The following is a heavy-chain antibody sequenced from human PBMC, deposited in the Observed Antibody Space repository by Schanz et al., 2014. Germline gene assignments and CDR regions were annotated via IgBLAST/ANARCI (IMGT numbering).Heavy chain of an antibody. CDR1: GYTFNNYT. CDR2: INPNSGTT. CDR3: ARACGGYDPAGALDY. J-gene: IGHJ4*02. V-gene: IGHV1-2*04. D-gene: IGHD5-12*01. Sequence: QVHLVQSGAEVKKPGTSVKVSCKASGYTFNNYTYVMIWVRQAPGQGLEWMGWINPNSGTTNYAQKFQGWVTMTRDTSISTAYMELSRLKSDDTAVYYCARACGGYDPAGALDYWGQGTLVTVSS.